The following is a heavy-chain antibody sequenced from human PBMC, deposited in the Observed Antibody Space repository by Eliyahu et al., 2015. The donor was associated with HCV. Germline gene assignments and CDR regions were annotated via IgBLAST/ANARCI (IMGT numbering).Heavy chain of an antibody. CDR1: DFSIXXXFY. CDR3: AREWPGHCSGGSCQTWGY. CDR2: IYHDGTT. V-gene: IGHV4-38-2*02. Sequence: QVQLXESGPGLVKPSETLSLXCXVSDFSIXXXFYWGWIRQPPGKGLEWIASIYHDGTTYYNPSLKSRVTISVDTSKNHFSLRLTSVTAADTAXYYCAREWPGHCSGGSCQTWGYWGQGTLVTVSS. J-gene: IGHJ4*02. D-gene: IGHD2-15*01.